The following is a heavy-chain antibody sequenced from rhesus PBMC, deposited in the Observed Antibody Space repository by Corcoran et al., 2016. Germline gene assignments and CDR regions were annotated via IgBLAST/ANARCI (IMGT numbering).Heavy chain of an antibody. CDR1: GGSLSRSYYY. CDR3: ARPQYGWTQGSLDV. Sequence: QVQLQESGPGLVKPSETLSLTCAVSGGSLSRSYYYWSWIRQAPGEGLEWIGYISYSGSTSYNPSLKSRVTISRDTSKNQFSLKLSSVTAADTAVYYCARPQYGWTQGSLDVWGRGVLVTVSS. D-gene: IGHD2-21*01. J-gene: IGHJ5-2*02. V-gene: IGHV4-122*02. CDR2: ISYSGST.